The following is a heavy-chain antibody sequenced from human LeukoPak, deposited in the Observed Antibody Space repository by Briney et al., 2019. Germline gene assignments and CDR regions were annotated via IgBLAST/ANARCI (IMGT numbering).Heavy chain of an antibody. Sequence: ASVKVSCKASGYTFTSYGISWVRQAPGQGLEWMGWISAYNGNTNYAQKLQGRVTMTTDTSTSTAYMELRSLRSDDTAVYYCARDKPIYSSGWYLPLFDYWGQGTLVTVSS. CDR2: ISAYNGNT. J-gene: IGHJ4*02. D-gene: IGHD6-19*01. CDR3: ARDKPIYSSGWYLPLFDY. CDR1: GYTFTSYG. V-gene: IGHV1-18*01.